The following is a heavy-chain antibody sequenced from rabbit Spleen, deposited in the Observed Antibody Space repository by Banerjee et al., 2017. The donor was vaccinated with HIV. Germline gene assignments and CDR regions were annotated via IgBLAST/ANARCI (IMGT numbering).Heavy chain of an antibody. Sequence: QQHLEESGGGLVKPGGTLTLTCTASGFSFNTDYYVCWVRQAPGKGLESIACIYGEVIGSTYYATWAKGRFTITKTSSTTVTLQMTSLTAADTATYFCARDLASVVGWNFNLWGPGTLVTVS. D-gene: IGHD3-1*01. CDR1: GFSFNTDYY. V-gene: IGHV1S45*01. J-gene: IGHJ4*01. CDR2: IYGEVIGST. CDR3: ARDLASVVGWNFNL.